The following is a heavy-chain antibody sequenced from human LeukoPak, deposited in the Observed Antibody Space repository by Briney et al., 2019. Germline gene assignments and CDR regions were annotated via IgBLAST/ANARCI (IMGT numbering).Heavy chain of an antibody. CDR1: GFTFSSYG. D-gene: IGHD6-19*01. Sequence: GGFLRLSCAASGFTFSSYGMHWVRQAPGKGLEWVAVISYDGSNKYYADSVKGRFTISRDNSKNTLYLQMNSLRAEDTAVYYCAKDWQQWLVLSAFDIWGQGTMVTVSS. CDR3: AKDWQQWLVLSAFDI. V-gene: IGHV3-30*18. CDR2: ISYDGSNK. J-gene: IGHJ3*02.